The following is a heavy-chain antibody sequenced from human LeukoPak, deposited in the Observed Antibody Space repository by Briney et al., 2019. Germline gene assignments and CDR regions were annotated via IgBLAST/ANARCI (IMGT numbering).Heavy chain of an antibody. CDR1: GFTFSSYA. J-gene: IGHJ4*02. CDR2: ISGSGGST. CDR3: AKGLAVARGYFVY. D-gene: IGHD6-19*01. Sequence: GTSLRLSCAASGFTFSSYAMSWVRQAPGKGLEWVSAISGSGGSTYYADSVKGRFTISRDNSKNTLYLQMNSLRAEDTAVYYCAKGLAVARGYFVYWGQGTLVTVSS. V-gene: IGHV3-23*01.